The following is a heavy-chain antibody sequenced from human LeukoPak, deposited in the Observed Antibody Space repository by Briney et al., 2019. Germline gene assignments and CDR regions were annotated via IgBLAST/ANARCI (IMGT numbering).Heavy chain of an antibody. D-gene: IGHD3-3*01. Sequence: ASVKVSCKASGYTFTSYAMHWVRQAPGQRLEWMGWINAGNGNTKYSQKFQGRVTITRDTSASTAYMELSSLRSEDTAVYHCARAPQGDFWSGYYNHNWFDPWGQGTLVTVSS. CDR3: ARAPQGDFWSGYYNHNWFDP. CDR1: GYTFTSYA. J-gene: IGHJ5*02. CDR2: INAGNGNT. V-gene: IGHV1-3*01.